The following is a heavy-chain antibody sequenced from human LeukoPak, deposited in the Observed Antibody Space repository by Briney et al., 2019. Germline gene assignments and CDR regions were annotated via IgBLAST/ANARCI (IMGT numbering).Heavy chain of an antibody. CDR2: IGTAGDT. J-gene: IGHJ3*02. D-gene: IGHD1-26*01. V-gene: IGHV3-13*04. Sequence: AGGSLRLSCAASGFTFSSYDFHWVRQPIGKGLEWVSAIGTAGDTYYPGSVKGRFTMSRENAKNSLYLQMNSLRAGDTAVYYCARLREAAFDIWGRGTMVTVSS. CDR1: GFTFSSYD. CDR3: ARLREAAFDI.